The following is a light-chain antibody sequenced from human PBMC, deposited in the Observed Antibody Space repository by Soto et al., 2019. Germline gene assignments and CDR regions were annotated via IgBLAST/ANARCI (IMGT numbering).Light chain of an antibody. CDR2: DVS. CDR1: RSDVGGYNY. V-gene: IGLV2-14*01. J-gene: IGLJ1*01. CDR3: SSYTSSSTYV. Sequence: QSVLTQPASLSGSPGQSTTISCTGTRSDVGGYNYVSWYQQHPGKAPKLMIYDVSNRPSGVSNRFSGSKSDNTASLTISGLQAEDEADYYCSSYTSSSTYVFGTGTKVTVL.